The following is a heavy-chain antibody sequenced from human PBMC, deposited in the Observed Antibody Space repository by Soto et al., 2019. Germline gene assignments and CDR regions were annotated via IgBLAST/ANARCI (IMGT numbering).Heavy chain of an antibody. Sequence: GGSLSLSYAASGFTFSGYAMSWVRQAPGKGLEWVSAISGSGGSTYYADSVKGRFTIPRDNSKNTLYLQMNSLRAEDTAVYYCAKVNDLEEFDYWGQGTLVTVSS. V-gene: IGHV3-23*01. J-gene: IGHJ4*02. CDR2: ISGSGGST. CDR3: AKVNDLEEFDY. D-gene: IGHD3-3*01. CDR1: GFTFSGYA.